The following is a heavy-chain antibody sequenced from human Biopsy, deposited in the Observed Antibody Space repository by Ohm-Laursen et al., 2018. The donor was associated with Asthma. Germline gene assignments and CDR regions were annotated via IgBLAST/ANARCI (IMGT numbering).Heavy chain of an antibody. CDR1: GITVSRDH. J-gene: IGHJ4*02. V-gene: IGHV3-53*01. CDR2: INSGGTT. Sequence: SLRLSCAASGITVSRDHMFCVRQAPGKGLERVLVINSGGTTDTADSVRGRFTISRDFSKNTLHLQMHSLRVEDTAVYYCARGDSSGWSHYYFDYWGQGTLVTVSS. CDR3: ARGDSSGWSHYYFDY. D-gene: IGHD6-19*01.